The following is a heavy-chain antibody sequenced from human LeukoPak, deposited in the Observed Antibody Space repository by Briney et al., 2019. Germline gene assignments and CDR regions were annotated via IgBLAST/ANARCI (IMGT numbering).Heavy chain of an antibody. CDR1: RYTFTGYY. D-gene: IGHD6-13*01. CDR3: ASPLIAAAGTVY. J-gene: IGHJ4*02. Sequence: ASVKVSCKASRYTFTGYYMHWVRQAPGQGLEWMGRIIPNNGGTNYAQNFQGRVTMTRDTSISTAYMELSRLGSDDTAVYYCASPLIAAAGTVYWGQGTLVTVSS. CDR2: IIPNNGGT. V-gene: IGHV1-2*06.